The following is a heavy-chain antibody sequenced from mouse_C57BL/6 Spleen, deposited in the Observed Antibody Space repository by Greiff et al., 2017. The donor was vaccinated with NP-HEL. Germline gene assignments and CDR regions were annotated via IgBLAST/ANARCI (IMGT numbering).Heavy chain of an antibody. D-gene: IGHD1-1*01. CDR2: IHPSDSDT. Sequence: VQLKQPGAELVKPGASVKVSCKASGYTFTSYWMHWVKQRPGQGLEWIGRIHPSDSDTNYNQKFKGKATLTVDKSSSTAYMQLSSLTSEDSAVYYCAMGYYGSRFAYWGQGTLVTVSA. V-gene: IGHV1-74*01. CDR3: AMGYYGSRFAY. CDR1: GYTFTSYW. J-gene: IGHJ3*01.